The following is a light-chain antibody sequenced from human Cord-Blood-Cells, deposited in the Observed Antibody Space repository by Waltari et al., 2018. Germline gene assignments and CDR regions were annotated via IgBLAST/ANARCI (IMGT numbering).Light chain of an antibody. CDR1: SSNIGSNT. J-gene: IGLJ3*02. CDR2: SNN. CDR3: AAWDDSLNGWV. Sequence: QSVLTQPPSASGTPGQRVTISCSGSSSNIGSNTVTWYQQLPGTAPKLCISSNNQRHSGVPDRFSGSKSGTSASLAISGLQSEDEADYYCAAWDDSLNGWVFGGGTKLTVL. V-gene: IGLV1-44*01.